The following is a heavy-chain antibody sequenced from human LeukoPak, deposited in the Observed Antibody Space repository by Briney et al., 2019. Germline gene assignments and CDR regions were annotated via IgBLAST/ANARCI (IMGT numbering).Heavy chain of an antibody. CDR1: GFTFSSYG. J-gene: IGHJ4*02. V-gene: IGHV3-33*06. CDR3: AKPTWGDGDSSGWSAFDY. CDR2: IWYDGSNK. Sequence: GGSLRLSCAASGFTFSSYGMHWVRQAPGKGLEWVAVIWYDGSNKYYADSVKGRFTVSRDNSKNTLYLQVSSLRAEDTAVYYCAKPTWGDGDSSGWSAFDYWGQGTLVTVSS. D-gene: IGHD6-19*01.